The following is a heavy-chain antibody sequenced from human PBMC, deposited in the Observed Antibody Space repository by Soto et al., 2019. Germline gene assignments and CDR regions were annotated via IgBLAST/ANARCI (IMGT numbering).Heavy chain of an antibody. Sequence: QVQLAQSGAEVKKPGSSVKVSCKASGGAFITSSISWVRQAPGQGLEWMGGIIPMFGTANYPQKFQGRVTITADESTSTAYMELSSLRSEETAVYYCAREFIAASFGYYGMDVWGQGTTVTVSS. V-gene: IGHV1-69*01. CDR1: GGAFITSS. CDR2: IIPMFGTA. J-gene: IGHJ6*02. CDR3: AREFIAASFGYYGMDV. D-gene: IGHD6-13*01.